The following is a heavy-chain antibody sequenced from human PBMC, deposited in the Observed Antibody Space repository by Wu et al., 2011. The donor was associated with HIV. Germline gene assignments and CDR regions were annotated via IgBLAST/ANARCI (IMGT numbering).Heavy chain of an antibody. Sequence: QVQLVQSGAEVKKPGASVKVSCKTSGYTFTGHYIHWVRQAPGQGPEWMGCINPNSGGTNYEQKFQGRVTMTRDTSINTAYMELSSLRSDDTAVYYCARVVIVPADGGFHIYWYFDLWGRGTLVTVSS. J-gene: IGHJ2*01. CDR3: ARVVIVPADGGFHIYWYFDL. V-gene: IGHV1-2*02. D-gene: IGHD6-13*01. CDR1: GYTFTGHY. CDR2: INPNSGGT.